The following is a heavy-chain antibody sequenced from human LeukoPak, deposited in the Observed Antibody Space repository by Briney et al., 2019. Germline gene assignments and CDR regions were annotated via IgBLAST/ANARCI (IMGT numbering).Heavy chain of an antibody. D-gene: IGHD3-22*01. CDR3: RASNPYYYDSSGSDY. Sequence: GGSLRLSCAASGFTFSSYSMNWVRQAPGKGLEWVSSISSSSSYIYYADSVKGRFTISRDNAKNSLYLRMNSLRAEDTAVYYCRASNPYYYDSSGSDYWGQGTLVTVSS. CDR2: ISSSSSYI. J-gene: IGHJ4*02. V-gene: IGHV3-21*01. CDR1: GFTFSSYS.